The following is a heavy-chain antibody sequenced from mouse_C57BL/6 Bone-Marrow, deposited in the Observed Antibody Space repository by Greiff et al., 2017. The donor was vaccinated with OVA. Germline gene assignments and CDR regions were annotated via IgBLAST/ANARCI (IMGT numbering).Heavy chain of an antibody. CDR3: ARGDYDGYYYAMDY. J-gene: IGHJ4*01. D-gene: IGHD2-4*01. Sequence: QVQLKQPGAELVMPGASVKLSCKASGYTFTSYWMHWVKQRPGQGLEWIGEIDPSDSYTNYNQKFKGKSTLTVDKSSSTAYMQLSSLTSEDSAVYYCARGDYDGYYYAMDYWGQGTSVTVSS. CDR1: GYTFTSYW. CDR2: IDPSDSYT. V-gene: IGHV1-69*01.